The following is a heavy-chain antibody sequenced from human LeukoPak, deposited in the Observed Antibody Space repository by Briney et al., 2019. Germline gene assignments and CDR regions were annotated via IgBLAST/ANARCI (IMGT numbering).Heavy chain of an antibody. CDR3: ARGDGSGSYYPPLAS. V-gene: IGHV4-34*01. Sequence: SETLSLTCAVYGGSFSGYYWTWIRQPPGKGLEWIGEINHSGSTNYNPSLDSRVTISGDRSKNQFSLKLSSVTADDTAVYYCARGDGSGSYYPPLASWGQGTLVTVSS. D-gene: IGHD3-10*01. J-gene: IGHJ4*02. CDR1: GGSFSGYY. CDR2: INHSGST.